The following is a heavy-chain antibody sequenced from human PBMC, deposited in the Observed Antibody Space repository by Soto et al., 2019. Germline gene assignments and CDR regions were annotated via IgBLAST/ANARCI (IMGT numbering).Heavy chain of an antibody. J-gene: IGHJ3*02. CDR1: GGSISSYY. V-gene: IGHV4-59*01. D-gene: IGHD1-26*01. CDR2: IYYSGST. CDR3: ASGLGGFDI. Sequence: PSETLSLTCTVSGGSISSYYWSWIRQPPGKGLEWIGYIYYSGSTNYNPSLKSRVTISVDTSKNQFSLKLSSVTAADTAVYHCASGLGGFDIWGQGTMVTV.